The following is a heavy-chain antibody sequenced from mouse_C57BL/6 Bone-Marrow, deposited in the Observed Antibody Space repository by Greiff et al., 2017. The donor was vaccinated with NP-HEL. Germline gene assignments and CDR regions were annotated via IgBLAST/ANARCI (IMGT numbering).Heavy chain of an antibody. V-gene: IGHV7-1*01. Sequence: EVKVVESGGGLVQSGRSLRLSCATSGFTFSDFYMEWVRQAPGKGLEWIAASRNKANDYTTEYSASVKGRFIVSRDTSQSILYLQMNALRAEDTAIYYCARDAQDSSGWFAYWGQGTLVTVSA. CDR1: GFTFSDFY. CDR3: ARDAQDSSGWFAY. J-gene: IGHJ3*01. CDR2: SRNKANDYTT. D-gene: IGHD3-2*02.